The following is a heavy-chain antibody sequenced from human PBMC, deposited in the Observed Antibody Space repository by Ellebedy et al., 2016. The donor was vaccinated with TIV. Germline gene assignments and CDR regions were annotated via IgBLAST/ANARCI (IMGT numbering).Heavy chain of an antibody. Sequence: SVKVSCKASGGTFSSYAISWVRQAPGQGLEWMGGIIGMFGTASYAQRFVGRVTITADELTSSAYMELSSLRSQDTAVYYCARHSGYHPTSHSANWGQGTLVTVSS. D-gene: IGHD5-12*01. V-gene: IGHV1-69*13. CDR1: GGTFSSYA. CDR2: IIGMFGTA. J-gene: IGHJ4*02. CDR3: ARHSGYHPTSHSAN.